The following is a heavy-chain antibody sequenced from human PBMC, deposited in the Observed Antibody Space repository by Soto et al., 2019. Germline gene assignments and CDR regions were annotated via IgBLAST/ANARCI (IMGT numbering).Heavy chain of an antibody. Sequence: RWSISLSCPGSVFTFSGSVIHCVSQAHGKRLERMALISHDGSNRYLEEHATGRFTITRDNSKNTVYLQMNSRRVEDTAVYYCAKDLGYFDVLYSMDVWGQATMVTASS. V-gene: IGHV3-30*18. D-gene: IGHD3-9*01. CDR2: ISHDGSNR. J-gene: IGHJ6*02. CDR3: AKDLGYFDVLYSMDV. CDR1: VFTFSGSV.